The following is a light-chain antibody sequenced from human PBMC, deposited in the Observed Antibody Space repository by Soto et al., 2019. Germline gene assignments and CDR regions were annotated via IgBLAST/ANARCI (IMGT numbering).Light chain of an antibody. CDR3: QKYGTSPPDT. Sequence: IVLTQSPGTLSLSPGERATLSCRASQSVPSDHSAWYQQKPGQAPRLLMYDASVKAGGVPDRFSGSGSGTDFTLTISRLEPEDFAVYYCQKYGTSPPDTFGQGTRLEI. CDR1: QSVPSDH. J-gene: IGKJ2*01. V-gene: IGKV3-20*01. CDR2: DAS.